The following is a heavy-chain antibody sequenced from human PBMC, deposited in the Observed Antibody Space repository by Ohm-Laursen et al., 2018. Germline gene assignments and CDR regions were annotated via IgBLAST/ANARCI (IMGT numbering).Heavy chain of an antibody. Sequence: TLSLTCPVSGGSISSYYWSWIRQPPGKGLEWIGYIYYSGSTNYNPSLKSRVTISVDTSKNQFSLKLRSVTAADTAVYYCARHNSRLYDSSGYYYDAFDIWGQGTMVTVSS. D-gene: IGHD3-22*01. CDR2: IYYSGST. CDR1: GGSISSYY. V-gene: IGHV4-59*08. J-gene: IGHJ3*02. CDR3: ARHNSRLYDSSGYYYDAFDI.